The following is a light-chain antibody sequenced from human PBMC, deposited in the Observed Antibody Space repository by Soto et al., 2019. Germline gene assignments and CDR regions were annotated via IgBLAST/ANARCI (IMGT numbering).Light chain of an antibody. J-gene: IGKJ4*01. Sequence: DIVMTQSPLSLPVTPGEPASISCRSSQSLLHSNGYNCLDWYLQKPGQSPQLLIYLGSIRAYGVPDRFSGSGSGTDFTLKISRVEADDVGVYYCMQALQTPLTFGGGTKVEIK. CDR1: QSLLHSNGYNC. V-gene: IGKV2-28*01. CDR2: LGS. CDR3: MQALQTPLT.